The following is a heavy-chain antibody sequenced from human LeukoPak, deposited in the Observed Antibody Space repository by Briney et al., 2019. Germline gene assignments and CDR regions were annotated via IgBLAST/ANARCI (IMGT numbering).Heavy chain of an antibody. CDR1: GFTFSDYY. CDR2: INWNGGST. V-gene: IGHV3-20*01. J-gene: IGHJ3*02. CDR3: ARDYYGSGSYYNPGAFDI. Sequence: GGSLRLSCAASGFTFSDYYMSWVRQAPGKGLEWVSGINWNGGSTGYADSVKGRFTISRDNAKNSLYLQMNSLRAEDTALYHCARDYYGSGSYYNPGAFDIWGQGTMVTVSS. D-gene: IGHD3-10*01.